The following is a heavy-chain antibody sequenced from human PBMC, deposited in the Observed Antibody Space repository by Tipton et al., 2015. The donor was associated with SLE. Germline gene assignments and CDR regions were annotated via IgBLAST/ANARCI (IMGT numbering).Heavy chain of an antibody. V-gene: IGHV4-39*01. CDR1: GGSISSSSYY. Sequence: TLSLTCTVSGGSISSSSYYWGWIRQPPGKGLEWIGSIYYSGSTYYNPSLKSRVTISVDTSKNQFSLKLSSVTAADTVVYYCARHRGGATEGMDVWGQGTTVTVSS. CDR3: ARHRGGATEGMDV. CDR2: IYYSGST. D-gene: IGHD1-26*01. J-gene: IGHJ6*02.